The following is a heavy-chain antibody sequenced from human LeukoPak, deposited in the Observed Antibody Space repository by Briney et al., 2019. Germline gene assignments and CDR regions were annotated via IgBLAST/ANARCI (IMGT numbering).Heavy chain of an antibody. CDR2: IRYDGSNK. CDR1: GFTFSSYG. D-gene: IGHD3-10*01. Sequence: PGGSLRLSCAASGFTFSSYGMHWVRQAPGKGLEWVAFIRYDGSNKYYADSVKGRFTISRDNSKNTLYLQMNSLRAEDTAVYYCAKDYDEFGDGPRYYFDYWGQGTLVTVSS. CDR3: AKDYDEFGDGPRYYFDY. J-gene: IGHJ4*02. V-gene: IGHV3-30*02.